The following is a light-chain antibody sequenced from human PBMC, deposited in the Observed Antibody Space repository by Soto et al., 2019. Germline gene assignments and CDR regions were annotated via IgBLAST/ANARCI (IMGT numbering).Light chain of an antibody. CDR3: ATYTTSGTQV. V-gene: IGLV2-14*01. CDR2: DVS. J-gene: IGLJ2*01. CDR1: SSDIGGSPY. Sequence: QSVLTQPASVSGSPGQSITISCTGASSDIGGSPYVSWYKKYPGKAPKLMISDVSIRPSGVSPRFSASKSGNTASLTVSGLQAEDEADYYCATYTTSGTQVFGGGTKLTVL.